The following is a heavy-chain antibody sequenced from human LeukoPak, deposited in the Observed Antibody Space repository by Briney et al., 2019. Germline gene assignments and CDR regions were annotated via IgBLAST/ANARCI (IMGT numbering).Heavy chain of an antibody. CDR2: ISSSSSYI. V-gene: IGHV3-21*01. D-gene: IGHD7-27*01. CDR3: ARDGDDVANWFDP. J-gene: IGHJ5*02. Sequence: GGSLRLSCAASGFTFSSYSMYWVRQAPGKGLEWVSSISSSSSYIYYADSVKGRFTISRDNAKNTLYLQMNSLRAEDTAVYYCARDGDDVANWFDPWGQGTLVTVSS. CDR1: GFTFSSYS.